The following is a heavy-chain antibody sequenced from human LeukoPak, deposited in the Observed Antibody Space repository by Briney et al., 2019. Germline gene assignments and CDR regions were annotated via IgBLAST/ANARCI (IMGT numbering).Heavy chain of an antibody. CDR1: GGSINSYY. CDR2: IYYSGST. J-gene: IGHJ4*02. D-gene: IGHD5-18*01. V-gene: IGHV4-59*01. Sequence: NPSETLSLTCTVSGGSINSYYWSWIRQPPGKGLEWIGYIYYSGSTNYNPSLKSRVTISVDTSKNQFSLKLSSVTAADTAVYYCARGGYGNFDYWGQGTLVTVSS. CDR3: ARGGYGNFDY.